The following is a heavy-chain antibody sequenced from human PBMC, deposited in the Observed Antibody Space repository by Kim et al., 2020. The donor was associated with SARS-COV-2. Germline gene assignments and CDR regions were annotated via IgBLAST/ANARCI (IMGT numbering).Heavy chain of an antibody. CDR3: ARGTFQQGFDP. Sequence: GGSLRLSCEASGFTFSNYWMNWVRQGPGKGLVWVSRINSDGGDTHYADSVKGRFTISRDNAENTLHLLLNSLGVEDTAIYYCARGTFQQGFDPWGQGTLVTVSS. CDR2: INSDGGDT. V-gene: IGHV3-74*01. J-gene: IGHJ5*02. CDR1: GFTFSNYW.